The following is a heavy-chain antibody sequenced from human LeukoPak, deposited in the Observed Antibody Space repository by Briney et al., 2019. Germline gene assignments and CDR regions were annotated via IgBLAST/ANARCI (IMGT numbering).Heavy chain of an antibody. Sequence: ASVKVSCKASGYTFTSYGISWVRQAPGQGLEWMGWISAYNGNTNYAQKLQGRVTMTTDTSTSTAYMELSRLRSDDTAVYYCAREGSAAAGTGPDYYFDYWGQGTLVTVSS. CDR3: AREGSAAAGTGPDYYFDY. J-gene: IGHJ4*02. CDR2: ISAYNGNT. CDR1: GYTFTSYG. D-gene: IGHD6-13*01. V-gene: IGHV1-18*01.